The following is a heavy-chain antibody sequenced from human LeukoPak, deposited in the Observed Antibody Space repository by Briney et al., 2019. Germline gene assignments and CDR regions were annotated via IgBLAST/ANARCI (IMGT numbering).Heavy chain of an antibody. V-gene: IGHV3-21*01. Sequence: KSGGSLRLSCAASGLTFSSYSMNWVRQAPGKGLEWVSSISSSSSYIYYADSVKGRFTISRDNAKNSLYLQMNSLRAEDTAVYYCARDPGVVGAANDYWGQGTLVTVSS. CDR1: GLTFSSYS. D-gene: IGHD1-26*01. J-gene: IGHJ4*02. CDR3: ARDPGVVGAANDY. CDR2: ISSSSSYI.